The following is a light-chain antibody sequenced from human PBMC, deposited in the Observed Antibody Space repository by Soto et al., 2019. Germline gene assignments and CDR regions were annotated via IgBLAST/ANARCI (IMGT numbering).Light chain of an antibody. V-gene: IGKV1-33*01. CDR2: DAS. J-gene: IGKJ5*01. CDR3: QQYENLPT. CDR1: QDINKY. Sequence: DVQMTQSPASLSASIGDRITITCQASQDINKYLNWYQQTPGKAPKLLIYDASNLEAGVPSRFRGSGSGTDFTFTIRRLQPEDIATYHCQQYENLPTFGQGTRLEIK.